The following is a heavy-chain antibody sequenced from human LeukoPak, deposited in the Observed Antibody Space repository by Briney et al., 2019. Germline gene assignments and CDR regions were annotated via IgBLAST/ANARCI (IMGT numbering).Heavy chain of an antibody. D-gene: IGHD3-3*01. V-gene: IGHV4-34*01. CDR2: INHSGST. Sequence: PSETLSLTCAVYGGSFSGYYWSWIRQPPGKGLEWIGEINHSGSTNYNPSLKSRVTISVDTSKNQFSLKLSSVTAADTAVYYCARLGGSGDKLYDFWSGDRYGGYFDYWGQGTLVTVSS. J-gene: IGHJ4*02. CDR1: GGSFSGYY. CDR3: ARLGGSGDKLYDFWSGDRYGGYFDY.